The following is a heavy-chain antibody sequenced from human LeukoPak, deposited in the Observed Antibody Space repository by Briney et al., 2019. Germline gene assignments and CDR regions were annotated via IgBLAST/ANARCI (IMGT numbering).Heavy chain of an antibody. CDR2: INHSGST. Sequence: SETLSLTCAVYGGSFSGYYWSWIRQPPGKGLEWIGEINHSGSTNYNPSLKSRVTISVDTSKNQFSLKLSSVTAADTAVYYCAREGQQLVRAFDIWGQGTTVTVSS. CDR1: GGSFSGYY. J-gene: IGHJ3*02. CDR3: AREGQQLVRAFDI. D-gene: IGHD6-13*01. V-gene: IGHV4-34*01.